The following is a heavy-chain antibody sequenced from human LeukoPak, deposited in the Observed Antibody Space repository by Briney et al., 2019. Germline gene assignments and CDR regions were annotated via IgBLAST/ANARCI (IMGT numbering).Heavy chain of an antibody. CDR3: ARASITMVRGVPDAFDI. CDR1: GYTFTGYY. D-gene: IGHD3-10*01. Sequence: GASVKVSCKASGYTFTGYYMHWVRQAPGQGLEWMGRINPNSGGTNYAQKFQGGVTMTRDTSIRTAYMELSRLRSDDTAVYYCARASITMVRGVPDAFDIWGQGTMVTVSS. V-gene: IGHV1-2*06. CDR2: INPNSGGT. J-gene: IGHJ3*02.